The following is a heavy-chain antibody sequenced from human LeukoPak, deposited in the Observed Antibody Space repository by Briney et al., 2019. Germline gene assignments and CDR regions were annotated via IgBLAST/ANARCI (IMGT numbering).Heavy chain of an antibody. CDR3: ARLGEGIYGSGSSSWYFDY. CDR1: GYTFTSYV. J-gene: IGHJ4*02. D-gene: IGHD3-10*01. CDR2: TSAYNGNT. V-gene: IGHV1-18*04. Sequence: ASVKVYCKASGYTFTSYVINWVRQAPGQGLEWMGWTSAYNGNTNYAQKLQGRVTMTTDTSTSTAYMELRSLRSDDTAMYYCARLGEGIYGSGSSSWYFDYWGQGTLVTVSS.